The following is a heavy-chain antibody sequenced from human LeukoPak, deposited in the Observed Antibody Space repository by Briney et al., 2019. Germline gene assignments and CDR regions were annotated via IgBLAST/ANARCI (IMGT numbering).Heavy chain of an antibody. Sequence: ASVKASCKASGYTFTSYNMHWVRQAPGQGLEWMGIINPRCGRTSYAQKLQGRVTMTKDTSTRTVYMELSSLRSDDAAVYYCARVSTGGYSSSAYWGQGTLVTVSS. V-gene: IGHV1-46*04. D-gene: IGHD6-6*01. CDR3: ARVSTGGYSSSAY. CDR1: GYTFTSYN. CDR2: INPRCGRT. J-gene: IGHJ4*02.